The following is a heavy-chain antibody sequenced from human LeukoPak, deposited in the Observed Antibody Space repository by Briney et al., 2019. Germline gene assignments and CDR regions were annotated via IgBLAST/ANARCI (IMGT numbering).Heavy chain of an antibody. CDR2: ISTSSSYI. J-gene: IGHJ4*02. CDR3: ARLRSSWYFLDY. D-gene: IGHD6-13*01. CDR1: GFTFKNYA. V-gene: IGHV3-21*01. Sequence: GGSLRLSCAASGFTFKNYAMSWVRQAPGKGLGWVSSISTSSSYIYYADSVKGRFTISRDNAKNTLYLQMNSLRAEDTAVYYCARLRSSWYFLDYWGQGTLVTVSS.